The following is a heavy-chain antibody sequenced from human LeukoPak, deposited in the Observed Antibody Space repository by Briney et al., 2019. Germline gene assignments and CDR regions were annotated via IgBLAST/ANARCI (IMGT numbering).Heavy chain of an antibody. CDR1: GFTFSSYE. D-gene: IGHD2-2*01. V-gene: IGHV3-48*03. J-gene: IGHJ4*02. CDR2: ISSSGSTI. Sequence: GGSLRLSCAASGFTFSSYEMNWVRQAPGKGLEWVSYISSSGSTIYYADSVKGRFTISRDNAKNSLYLQMNSLRAEDTAVYYCARVRTYCSSTSCYLTNFDYWGQGTLVTVSS. CDR3: ARVRTYCSSTSCYLTNFDY.